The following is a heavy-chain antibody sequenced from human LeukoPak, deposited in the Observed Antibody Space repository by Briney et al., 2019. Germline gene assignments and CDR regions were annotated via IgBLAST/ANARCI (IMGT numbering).Heavy chain of an antibody. Sequence: ASETLSLTCIVSGASISSYYWTWIRQPAGKELEWIGRIYSSGSTNYNPSLKSRVIMSVDTSKNQFSLKLSSVTAADTAVYYCARDPPASSSTHSSSWSLDYWGQGALVTVSS. CDR3: ARDPPASSSTHSSSWSLDY. J-gene: IGHJ4*02. CDR2: IYSSGST. V-gene: IGHV4-4*07. CDR1: GASISSYY. D-gene: IGHD6-13*01.